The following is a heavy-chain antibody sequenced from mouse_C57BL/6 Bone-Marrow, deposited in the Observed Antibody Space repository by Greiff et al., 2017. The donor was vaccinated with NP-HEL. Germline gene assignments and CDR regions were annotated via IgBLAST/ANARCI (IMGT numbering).Heavy chain of an antibody. V-gene: IGHV5-4*01. CDR2: ISDGGSYT. CDR3: ARDRGGYLDY. CDR1: GFTFSSYA. J-gene: IGHJ2*01. D-gene: IGHD1-1*02. Sequence: EVQLQESGGGLVKPGGSLKLSCAASGFTFSSYAMSWVRQTPEKRLEWVATISDGGSYTYYPDNVKGRLTISRDNAKNNLYLQMSHLKSEDTAMYYCARDRGGYLDYWGQGTTLTVSS.